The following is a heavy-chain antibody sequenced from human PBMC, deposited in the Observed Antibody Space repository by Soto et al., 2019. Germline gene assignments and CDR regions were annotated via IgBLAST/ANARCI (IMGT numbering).Heavy chain of an antibody. Sequence: SETLSLTCTVSGGSISSYYWSWIRQPPGKGLEWIGYIYYSGSTNYNPALKSRVTISVDTSKNQFSLNLSSVTAADTAVYYFSRVAGYSSGWYYFDYWGQGTLVTVSS. CDR3: SRVAGYSSGWYYFDY. V-gene: IGHV4-59*01. D-gene: IGHD6-19*01. CDR1: GGSISSYY. CDR2: IYYSGST. J-gene: IGHJ4*02.